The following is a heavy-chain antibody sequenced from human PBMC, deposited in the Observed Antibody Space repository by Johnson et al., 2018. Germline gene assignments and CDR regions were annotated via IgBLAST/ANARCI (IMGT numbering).Heavy chain of an antibody. CDR2: ISSSSSTI. CDR3: AGANSGYDLPDAFDI. J-gene: IGHJ3*02. V-gene: IGHV3-48*01. CDR1: GFTFSSYS. Sequence: VQLVESGGGLVQPGGSLRLSCAASGFTFSSYSMNWVRQAPGKGLEWVSYISSSSSTIYYADSVKGRFTISRDNAKNSLYLQMNSLRAEDTAVYYCAGANSGYDLPDAFDIWGQGTMVTVSS. D-gene: IGHD5-12*01.